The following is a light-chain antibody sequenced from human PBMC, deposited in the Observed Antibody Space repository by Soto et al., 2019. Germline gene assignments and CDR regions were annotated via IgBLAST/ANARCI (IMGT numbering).Light chain of an antibody. V-gene: IGLV4-60*02. Sequence: QPVLTQSSSASASLGSSVKLTCTLSSRHSSYIIAWHQQQPGKAPRYLMKLEGSGSYNKGSGVPDRFSGSSSGADRYLTISALQLEDEADYYYESWESNPQVFGGGTKLTVL. CDR3: ESWESNPQV. CDR2: LEGSGSY. CDR1: SRHSSYI. J-gene: IGLJ3*02.